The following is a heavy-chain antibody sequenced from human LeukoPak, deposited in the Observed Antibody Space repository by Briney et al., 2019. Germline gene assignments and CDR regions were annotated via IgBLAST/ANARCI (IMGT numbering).Heavy chain of an antibody. V-gene: IGHV4-59*02. D-gene: IGHD2-2*01. J-gene: IGHJ4*02. CDR3: ARVVPAAMDASGWYDY. CDR2: IYYSGST. Sequence: SETLSLICSGWARSVTLYYWMCMRPPPGMQLTSIGHIYYSGSTNYIPSLKSRVTISVDTSKNQFSLKLSSVTAADTAVYYCARVVPAAMDASGWYDYWGQGTLVTVSS. CDR1: ARSVTLYY.